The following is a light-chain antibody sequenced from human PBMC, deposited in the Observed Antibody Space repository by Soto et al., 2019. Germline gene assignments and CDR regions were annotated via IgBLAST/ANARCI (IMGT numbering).Light chain of an antibody. V-gene: IGLV1-51*01. CDR3: GTWDSSLNGRGV. J-gene: IGLJ3*02. CDR1: SSNIGNNY. Sequence: QSVLTQPPSVSAAPGQKVTISCSGSSSNIGNNYVSWYQQLPGTAPKLLIYDNNKRPSGIPDRFSGSKSGTSATLGITGLQTGDEADYYCGTWDSSLNGRGVFGGGTKLTVL. CDR2: DNN.